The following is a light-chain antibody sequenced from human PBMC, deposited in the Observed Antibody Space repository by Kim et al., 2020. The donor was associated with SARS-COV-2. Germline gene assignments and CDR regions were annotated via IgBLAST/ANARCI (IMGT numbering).Light chain of an antibody. CDR1: ESISNN. CDR2: GAS. CDR3: HQYKGWRPGDT. Sequence: EIVMTQSPATLSVSPGERATLSCRASESISNNLAWYQHKPGQAPRLLLYGASTRATGIPARFSGSGSGTDFTLTVSSLQSEDFVVYYCHQYKGWRPGDTFGQGTKLEI. V-gene: IGKV3-15*01. J-gene: IGKJ2*01.